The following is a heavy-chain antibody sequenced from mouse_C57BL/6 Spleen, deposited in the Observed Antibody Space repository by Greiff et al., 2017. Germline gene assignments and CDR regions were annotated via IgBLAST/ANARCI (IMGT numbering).Heavy chain of an antibody. CDR1: GYAFSSYW. CDR2: MYPGDGDT. Sequence: VQLQQSGAELVKPGASVKISCKASGYAFSSYWMNWVKQRPGKGLEWIGQMYPGDGDTNYNGKFKGKATLTADKSSSTAYMQLSSLTSEDSAVYFCARGDSTYGGYFDVWGTGTTVTVSS. D-gene: IGHD5-1*01. CDR3: ARGDSTYGGYFDV. V-gene: IGHV1-80*01. J-gene: IGHJ1*03.